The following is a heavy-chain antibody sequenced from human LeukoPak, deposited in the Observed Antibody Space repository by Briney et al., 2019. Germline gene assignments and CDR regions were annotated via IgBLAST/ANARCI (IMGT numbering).Heavy chain of an antibody. J-gene: IGHJ4*02. CDR1: GFTFSNAW. V-gene: IGHV3-30*02. D-gene: IGHD3-3*01. CDR2: IRYDGSNK. CDR3: AKDGDVYYDFWSGYLDY. Sequence: GGSLRLSCAASGFTFSNAWMSWVRQAPGKGLEWVAFIRYDGSNKYYADSVKGRFTISRDNSKNTLYLQMNSLRAEDTAVYYCAKDGDVYYDFWSGYLDYWGQGTLVTVSS.